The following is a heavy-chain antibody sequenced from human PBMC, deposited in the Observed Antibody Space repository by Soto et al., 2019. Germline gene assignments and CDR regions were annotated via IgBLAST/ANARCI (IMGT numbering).Heavy chain of an antibody. D-gene: IGHD2-2*01. V-gene: IGHV3-23*01. CDR1: GFTFRTFA. CDR3: AKEPEMPGRGLDY. Sequence: EVQLLESGGGLVQPGGSLRLSCAASGFTFRTFAMAWVRQAPGKGLEWVSTIDNSGGATYYADSVKGRFTISRDNSKNTLYLEMNSLRAEDTAVYYCAKEPEMPGRGLDYWGQGTLVTVSS. J-gene: IGHJ4*02. CDR2: IDNSGGAT.